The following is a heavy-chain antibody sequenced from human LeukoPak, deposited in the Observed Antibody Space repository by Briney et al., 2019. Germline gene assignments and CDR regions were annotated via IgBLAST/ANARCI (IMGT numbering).Heavy chain of an antibody. D-gene: IGHD6-13*01. Sequence: ASVKVSCKSSGYTFTGYYMHWVRQAPGQGLEWMGWINPNSGGTNYAQKFQGRVTMTRDTSISTAYMELSRLRSDDTAVYYCAREYRIAKSWFDPWGQGTLVTVSS. CDR2: INPNSGGT. CDR3: AREYRIAKSWFDP. V-gene: IGHV1-2*02. CDR1: GYTFTGYY. J-gene: IGHJ5*02.